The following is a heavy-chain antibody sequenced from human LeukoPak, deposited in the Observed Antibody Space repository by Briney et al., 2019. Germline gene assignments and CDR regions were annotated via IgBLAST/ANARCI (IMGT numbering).Heavy chain of an antibody. Sequence: SETLSLTCTVSGGSISSGTFYWGWIRQPPGKGLEWIGSMYYDGSSYYNPSLKSRVTTSVDTSKNQFSLKLTSVTAADTAVYFCARRSDSGSDDGEDYFDYWGQGTLVTVPS. CDR3: ARRSDSGSDDGEDYFDY. CDR1: GGSISSGTFY. J-gene: IGHJ4*02. V-gene: IGHV4-39*01. D-gene: IGHD1-26*01. CDR2: MYYDGSS.